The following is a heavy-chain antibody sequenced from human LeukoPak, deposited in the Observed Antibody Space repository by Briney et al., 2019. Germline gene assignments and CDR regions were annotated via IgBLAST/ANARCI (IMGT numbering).Heavy chain of an antibody. V-gene: IGHV1-69*13. D-gene: IGHD1-26*01. CDR2: IIPIFGTA. CDR1: GGTFSSYA. J-gene: IGHJ6*03. Sequence: ASVKVSCKASGGTFSSYATSWVRQAPGQGLEWMGGIIPIFGTANYAQKFQGRVTITADESTSTAYMELSSLRAEDTAVYYCARDPYSGSYGDYHYYYMDVWGKGTTVTISS. CDR3: ARDPYSGSYGDYHYYYMDV.